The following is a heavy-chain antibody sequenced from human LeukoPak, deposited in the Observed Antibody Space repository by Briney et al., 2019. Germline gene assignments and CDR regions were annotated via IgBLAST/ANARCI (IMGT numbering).Heavy chain of an antibody. CDR1: GGTFSSYA. CDR2: IFPIFGTA. D-gene: IGHD3-22*01. J-gene: IGHJ4*02. Sequence: GASVKVSCKASGGTFSSYAISWVRQAPGQGLEWMGGIFPIFGTANYAQKFQGRVTITADESTSTAYMELSSLRSEDTAVYYCARGPFSRSMIVVGPNFDYWGQGTLVTVSS. CDR3: ARGPFSRSMIVVGPNFDY. V-gene: IGHV1-69*13.